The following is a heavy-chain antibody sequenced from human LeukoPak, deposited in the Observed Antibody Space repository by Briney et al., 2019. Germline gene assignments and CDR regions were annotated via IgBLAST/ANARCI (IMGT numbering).Heavy chain of an antibody. CDR1: GFTFSSYW. CDR2: INSDGSST. V-gene: IGHV3-74*01. D-gene: IGHD2-8*01. CDR3: AKDGVPSRYFGRNYFDY. Sequence: PGGSLRLSCAASGFTFSSYWMHWVRQAPGKGLVWVSRINSDGSSTSYADSVKGRFTISSDNAKNTLYLQMNSLRAEDTAVYYCAKDGVPSRYFGRNYFDYWGQGTLVTVSS. J-gene: IGHJ4*02.